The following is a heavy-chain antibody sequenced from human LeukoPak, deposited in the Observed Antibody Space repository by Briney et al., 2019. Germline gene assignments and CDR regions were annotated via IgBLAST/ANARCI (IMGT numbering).Heavy chain of an antibody. J-gene: IGHJ3*02. CDR2: ISGSGGST. D-gene: IGHD4-17*01. V-gene: IGHV3-23*01. Sequence: GGSLRLSCAASGFTFSSYAMSWVRQAPGKGLEWVSAISGSGGSTYYADSVKGRFTISRDNSKNTLYLQMNSLRAEDTAVYYCAKVYSWTTVTYLGVDAFDIWGQETMVTVSS. CDR1: GFTFSSYA. CDR3: AKVYSWTTVTYLGVDAFDI.